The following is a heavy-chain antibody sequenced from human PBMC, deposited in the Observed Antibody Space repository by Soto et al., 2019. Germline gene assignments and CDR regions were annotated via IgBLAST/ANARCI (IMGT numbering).Heavy chain of an antibody. D-gene: IGHD5-18*01. CDR3: TRDGDYGYSLAY. J-gene: IGHJ4*02. CDR2: ISHSVSA. V-gene: IGHV4-4*02. CDR1: GASISTGKW. Sequence: QVQLQESGPGLVKPSETLTLTCAVSGASISTGKWWSWVRQPPGKGLEWIGEISHSVSANYNPALRSRVSIEVDKSKNQFSLKVSVTAADTAMYYCTRDGDYGYSLAYWGQGTRVTVSS.